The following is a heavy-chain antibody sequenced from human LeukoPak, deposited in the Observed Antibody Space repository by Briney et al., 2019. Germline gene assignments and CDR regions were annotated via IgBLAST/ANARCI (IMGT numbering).Heavy chain of an antibody. CDR1: GGSFSGYY. D-gene: IGHD3-10*01. Sequence: SETLPLTCAVYGGSFSGYYWSWIRQPPGKGLEWIGEINHSGSTNYNPSLKSRVTISVDTSKNQFSLKLSSVTAADTAVYYYARGVVRGVNPYYYYYGMDVWGQGTTVTVSS. J-gene: IGHJ6*02. V-gene: IGHV4-34*01. CDR3: ARGVVRGVNPYYYYYGMDV. CDR2: INHSGST.